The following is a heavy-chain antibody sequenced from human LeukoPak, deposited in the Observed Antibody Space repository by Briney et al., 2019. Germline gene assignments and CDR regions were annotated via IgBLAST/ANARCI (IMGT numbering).Heavy chain of an antibody. D-gene: IGHD2-2*01. CDR1: GFTFSSYA. J-gene: IGHJ4*02. Sequence: PGGSLRLSCAASGFTFSSYAMSWVRQAPGKGLEWVSAISGSGGSTYYADSVKGRFTISRDNSKNTLYLQMNSLRAEDTAVYYCAKSPGGYCSSTSCDYWGQGTLVTVSS. CDR3: AKSPGGYCSSTSCDY. CDR2: ISGSGGST. V-gene: IGHV3-23*01.